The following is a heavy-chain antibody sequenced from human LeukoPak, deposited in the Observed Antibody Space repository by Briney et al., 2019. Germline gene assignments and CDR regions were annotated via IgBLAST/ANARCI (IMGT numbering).Heavy chain of an antibody. D-gene: IGHD4-11*01. Sequence: GEGLQISCKGSGYGFTNYWIVWVGSMPGKGVEWMRIIYPSDSDHTSCPSFPGQLTISADKSISTAYLRWSSLKPSDTAMYYCARHWNSNPDYSGQGTLVTVSS. CDR2: IYPSDSDH. CDR3: ARHWNSNPDY. CDR1: GYGFTNYW. V-gene: IGHV5-51*01. J-gene: IGHJ4*02.